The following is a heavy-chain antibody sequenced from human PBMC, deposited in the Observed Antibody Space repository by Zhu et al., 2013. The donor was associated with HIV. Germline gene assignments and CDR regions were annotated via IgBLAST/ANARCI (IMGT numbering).Heavy chain of an antibody. J-gene: IGHJ4*02. Sequence: QVQLVQSGPEVKEPGASVKVSCKASGYTFTDEFIHWVRQAPGQGLEWMGWISPSSGGTKYAQKFQGRVSMTRDTSISTAYMELSSLTSDDTAVYYCARATPNWGLRLFDYWGQGTLVIVSS. CDR2: ISPSSGGT. CDR3: ARATPNWGLRLFDY. V-gene: IGHV1-2*02. CDR1: GYTFTDEF. D-gene: IGHD7-27*01.